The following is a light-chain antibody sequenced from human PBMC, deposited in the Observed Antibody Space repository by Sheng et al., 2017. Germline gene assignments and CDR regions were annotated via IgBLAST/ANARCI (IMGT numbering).Light chain of an antibody. Sequence: DIQMTQSPSTLSASVGDRVTISCRVSQNISNWLAWYQQKPGKAPNLLIYKASKIQSGVPSRFSGIGSGTEFTLTMSSLQPDDFATYYCQQYNSYPYSFGQGTKLEIK. CDR1: QNISNW. CDR2: KAS. J-gene: IGKJ2*01. V-gene: IGKV1-5*03. CDR3: QQYNSYPYS.